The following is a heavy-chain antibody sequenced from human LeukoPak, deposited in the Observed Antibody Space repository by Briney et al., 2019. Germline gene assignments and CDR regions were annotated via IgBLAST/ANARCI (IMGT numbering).Heavy chain of an antibody. CDR3: ARGGYSSSSRGHYYYYMGV. D-gene: IGHD6-6*01. V-gene: IGHV4-34*01. J-gene: IGHJ6*03. CDR1: GGSFSGYY. Sequence: PSETLSLTCAAYGGSFSGYYWNWIRQPPGKGLEWIGEINHSGSTNYNPSLKSRVTLSVDTSKNHFSLKLTSVTAADTAVYYCARGGYSSSSRGHYYYYMGVWGKGTTVTVSS. CDR2: INHSGST.